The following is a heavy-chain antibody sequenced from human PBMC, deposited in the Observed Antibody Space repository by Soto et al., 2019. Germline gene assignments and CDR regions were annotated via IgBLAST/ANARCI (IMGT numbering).Heavy chain of an antibody. CDR3: AREDGLRGNYYYMDV. V-gene: IGHV4-4*02. D-gene: IGHD3-16*01. CDR1: SGSISSSNW. CDR2: IYHSGST. Sequence: SETLSLTCAVSSGSISSSNWWSWVRQPPGKGLEWIGEIYHSGSTNYNPSLKSRVTISVDKSKNQFSLKLSSVTAADTAVYYCAREDGLRGNYYYMDVWGKGTTVTVSS. J-gene: IGHJ6*03.